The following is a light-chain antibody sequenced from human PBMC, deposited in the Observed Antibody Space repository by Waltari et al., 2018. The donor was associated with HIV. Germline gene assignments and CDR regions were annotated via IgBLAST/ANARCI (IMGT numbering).Light chain of an antibody. CDR2: EGS. CDR1: SRDVGGYDY. V-gene: IGLV2-8*01. Sequence: QSALTQPPSASGSPGPSVTISCSGTSRDVGGYDYVSWYQQHPGKAPKLIIDEGSKRPSGVPDRFSGAKSGNTACLTVSGLQAEDEADYYCSSHAGSNNYVFGTGTKVTVL. CDR3: SSHAGSNNYV. J-gene: IGLJ1*01.